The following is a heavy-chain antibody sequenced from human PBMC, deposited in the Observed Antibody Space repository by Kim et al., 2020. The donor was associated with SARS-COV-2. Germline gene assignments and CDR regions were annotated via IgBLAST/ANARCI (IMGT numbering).Heavy chain of an antibody. CDR2: IYYSGST. CDR1: GGSISSSSYY. D-gene: IGHD3-22*01. J-gene: IGHJ4*02. Sequence: SETLSLTCTVSGGSISSSSYYWGWIRQPPGKGLEWIGSIYYSGSTYYNPSLKSRVTISVDTSKNQFSLKLSSVTAADTAVYYCARGGGRYYYDSSGYYHPPPYYFDYWGQGTLVTVSS. CDR3: ARGGGRYYYDSSGYYHPPPYYFDY. V-gene: IGHV4-39*07.